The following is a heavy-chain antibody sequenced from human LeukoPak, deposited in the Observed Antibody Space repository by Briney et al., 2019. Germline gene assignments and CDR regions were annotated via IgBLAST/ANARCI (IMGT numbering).Heavy chain of an antibody. V-gene: IGHV3-23*01. CDR3: ARVPYNTILYRLAH. D-gene: IGHD3-10*01. Sequence: PGGSLRLSCAGSGLAFGTYAMSWVRQAPGMGLEWVSSISADGQVTYYADSVEGRFTVSRDNSKSTLYLQLNSLRAKDTATYYSARVPYNTILYRLAHWGQGTLVTVSS. CDR2: ISADGQVT. J-gene: IGHJ4*02. CDR1: GLAFGTYA.